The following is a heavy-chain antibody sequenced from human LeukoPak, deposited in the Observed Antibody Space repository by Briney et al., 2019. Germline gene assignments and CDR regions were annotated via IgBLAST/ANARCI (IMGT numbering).Heavy chain of an antibody. CDR2: ISYDGSNK. CDR1: GFTFSSYA. J-gene: IGHJ4*02. CDR3: ASPRAGGYNPGAN. V-gene: IGHV3-30-3*02. Sequence: GGSLRLSCAASGFTFSSYAMHWVRQAPGKGLEWVAVISYDGSNKYYADSVKGRFTISRDNSKNTLYLQMNSLRAEDTAVYYCASPRAGGYNPGANWGQGTLVTVS. D-gene: IGHD5-24*01.